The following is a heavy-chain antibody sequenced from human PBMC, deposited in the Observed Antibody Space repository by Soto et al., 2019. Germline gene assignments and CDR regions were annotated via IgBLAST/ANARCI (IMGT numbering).Heavy chain of an antibody. CDR3: AKAGQYSSSYFDY. CDR2: INAGNGNT. Sequence: ASVKVSCKASVYTFTSYAMHWVRQAPGQRLEWMGWINAGNGNTKYSQKFQGRVTITRDTSASTAYMELNSLRAEDTAVYYCAKAGQYSSSYFDYWGQGTLVTVSS. V-gene: IGHV1-3*01. CDR1: VYTFTSYA. D-gene: IGHD6-6*01. J-gene: IGHJ4*02.